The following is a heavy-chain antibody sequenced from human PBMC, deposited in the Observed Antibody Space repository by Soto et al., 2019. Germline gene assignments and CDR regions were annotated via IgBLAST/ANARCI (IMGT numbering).Heavy chain of an antibody. CDR3: ARDLVVVASIMGY. Sequence: PGGSLRLSCAASGFTFSSYSMNWVRQAPGKGLEWVSSISSSSSYIYYADSVKGRFTISRDNAKNSLYLQMNSLRAEDTAVYYCARDLVVVASIMGYWGQGTLVTVSS. CDR1: GFTFSSYS. V-gene: IGHV3-21*01. CDR2: ISSSSSYI. D-gene: IGHD2-15*01. J-gene: IGHJ4*02.